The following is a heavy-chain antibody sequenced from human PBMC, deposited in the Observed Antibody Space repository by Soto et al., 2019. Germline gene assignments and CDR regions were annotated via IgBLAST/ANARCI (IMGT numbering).Heavy chain of an antibody. CDR2: ISGSGGTT. J-gene: IGHJ4*02. Sequence: EVQLLESGGGLVQPGGSLRLSCGGSGFTFNSYAMTWVRQAPGKGLEWVSAISGSGGTTYYANSVKGRFTISRDQSNDTLYLQMTSLRAEDTAIYYCAKDRHFGSGTYSDSYLDYWGQGALVAVSS. CDR1: GFTFNSYA. CDR3: AKDRHFGSGTYSDSYLDY. D-gene: IGHD3-10*01. V-gene: IGHV3-23*01.